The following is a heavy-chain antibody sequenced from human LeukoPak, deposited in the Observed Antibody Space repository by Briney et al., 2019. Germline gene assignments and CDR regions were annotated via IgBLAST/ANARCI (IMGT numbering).Heavy chain of an antibody. Sequence: GSVQVSCKASGYPFTSYAMHWVRRAPGQRLEWMGWINAGNGNTKYSQKFQGRVTITRDTSASTAYMELSSLRSEDTAVYYCARGIYYYGSGSYYNVPFDYWGQGTLVTVSS. CDR1: GYPFTSYA. V-gene: IGHV1-3*01. D-gene: IGHD3-10*01. CDR3: ARGIYYYGSGSYYNVPFDY. J-gene: IGHJ4*02. CDR2: INAGNGNT.